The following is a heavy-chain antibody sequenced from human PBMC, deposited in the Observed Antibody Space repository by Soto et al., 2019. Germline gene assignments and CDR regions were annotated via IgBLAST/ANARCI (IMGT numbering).Heavy chain of an antibody. CDR2: IYYFGST. CDR3: ARDGYDGSGSPYPAY. Sequence: SETLSLTCSVSGGSMSEYFWSWIRQSPGKGLEWIGYIYYFGSTDYNPSLKSRVTISVDTSKRQFSLRLTSVTAADTAVYYCARDGYDGSGSPYPAYWGPGTQVTVSS. D-gene: IGHD3-10*01. J-gene: IGHJ4*02. CDR1: GGSMSEYF. V-gene: IGHV4-59*01.